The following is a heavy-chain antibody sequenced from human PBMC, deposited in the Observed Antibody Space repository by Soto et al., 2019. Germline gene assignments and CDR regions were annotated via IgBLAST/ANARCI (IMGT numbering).Heavy chain of an antibody. CDR1: GYTLTELS. D-gene: IGHD6-19*01. CDR3: ATGIAVAGYYFDY. CDR2: FDPEDGET. J-gene: IGHJ4*02. V-gene: IGHV1-24*01. Sequence: GASVKVSCKVSGYTLTELSMHWVRQAPGKGLEWMGGFDPEDGETIYEQKFQGRVTMTEDTSTDTAYMELSSLRSEDTAVYYCATGIAVAGYYFDYWGQGTLVTVSS.